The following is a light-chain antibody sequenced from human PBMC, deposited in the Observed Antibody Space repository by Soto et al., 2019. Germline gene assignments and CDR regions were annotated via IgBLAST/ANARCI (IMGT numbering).Light chain of an antibody. CDR1: QSISNNY. CDR2: GAS. CDR3: QHYDGSLWT. Sequence: EIVLTQSPGTLSLSPGERATLSCRASQSISNNYLAWYQQKPGQPPRLLIYGASSRATGIPGRFSGLGSGTDFTLTISRLEPEDFAVYYCQHYDGSLWTFGQGTKVEIK. J-gene: IGKJ1*01. V-gene: IGKV3-20*01.